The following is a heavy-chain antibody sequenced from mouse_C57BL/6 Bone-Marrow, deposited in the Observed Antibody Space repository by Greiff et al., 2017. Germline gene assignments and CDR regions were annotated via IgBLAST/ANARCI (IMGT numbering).Heavy chain of an antibody. D-gene: IGHD1-1*01. V-gene: IGHV5-4*01. CDR1: GFTFSSYA. CDR2: ISDGGSYT. J-gene: IGHJ2*01. Sequence: EVKLVESGGGLVKPGGSLKLSCAASGFTFSSYAMSWVRQTPEKRLEWVATISDGGSYTYYPDNVKGRFTISRDNAKNNLYLQMSHLKSEDTAMYYCAREAYGSSSYYWGQGTTLTVSS. CDR3: AREAYGSSSYY.